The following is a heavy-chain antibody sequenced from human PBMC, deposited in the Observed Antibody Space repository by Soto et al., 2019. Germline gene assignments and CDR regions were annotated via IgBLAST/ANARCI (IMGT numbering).Heavy chain of an antibody. D-gene: IGHD2-8*01. V-gene: IGHV4-39*01. J-gene: IGHJ5*02. Sequence: SGTLSLTCTVSGGSISTRSYYWGWIRQPPGKGLEWIASVYFSGSNYYNPSLKSRVTISADTSKNRFSLKLTSVTAADTGVYYCARQGRGGTNGVVDWPDWGTRLDPWGKGPLVTISS. CDR3: ARQGRGGTNGVVDWPDWGTRLDP. CDR2: VYFSGSN. CDR1: GGSISTRSYY.